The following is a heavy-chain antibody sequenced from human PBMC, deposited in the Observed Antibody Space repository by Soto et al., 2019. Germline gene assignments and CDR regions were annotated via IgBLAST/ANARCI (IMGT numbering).Heavy chain of an antibody. CDR3: ARGSFTMVRGVYRLRHFDY. CDR2: ISAYNGNT. Sequence: QVQLVQSGAEVKKPGASVKVSCKASGYTFTSYGISWVRQAPGQGLEWMGWISAYNGNTNYAQKLQGRVTMTTDTSTSTADMELRSLGSDDTAVYYCARGSFTMVRGVYRLRHFDYWGQGTLVTVSS. CDR1: GYTFTSYG. D-gene: IGHD3-10*01. J-gene: IGHJ4*02. V-gene: IGHV1-18*01.